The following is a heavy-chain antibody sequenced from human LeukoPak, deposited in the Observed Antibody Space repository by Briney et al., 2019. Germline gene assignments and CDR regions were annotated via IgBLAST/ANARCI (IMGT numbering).Heavy chain of an antibody. V-gene: IGHV4-39*07. CDR2: INHSGST. CDR3: ARGRGKYSSKRYFDY. CDR1: GGSISSSSYY. J-gene: IGHJ4*02. Sequence: SETLSLTCTVSGGSISSSSYYWGWIRQPPGKGLEWIGEINHSGSTNYNPSLKSRVTISVDTPKNQFSLKLSSVTAADTAVYYCARGRGKYSSKRYFDYWGQGTLVTVSS. D-gene: IGHD6-13*01.